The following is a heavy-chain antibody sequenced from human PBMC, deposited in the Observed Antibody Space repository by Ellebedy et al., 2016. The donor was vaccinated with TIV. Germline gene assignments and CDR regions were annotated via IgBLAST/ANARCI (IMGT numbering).Heavy chain of an antibody. J-gene: IGHJ4*02. V-gene: IGHV3-48*04. CDR1: GFTFSSYS. D-gene: IGHD4-17*01. CDR2: ISSSSSTI. CDR3: AKSYGDYSAPADY. Sequence: GESLKISXAASGFTFSSYSMNWVRQAPGKGLEWVSYISSSSSTIYYADSVKGRFTISRDNAKNSLYLQMNSLRAEDTAVYYCAKSYGDYSAPADYWGQGTLVTVSS.